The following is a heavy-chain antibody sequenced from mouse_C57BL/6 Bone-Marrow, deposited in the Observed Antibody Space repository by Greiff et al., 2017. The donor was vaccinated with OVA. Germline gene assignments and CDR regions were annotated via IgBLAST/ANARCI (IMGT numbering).Heavy chain of an antibody. V-gene: IGHV3-6*01. J-gene: IGHJ1*03. CDR2: ISYDGSN. Sequence: DVQLQESGPGLVKPSQSLSLTCSVTGYSITSGYYWNWIRQFPGNKLEWMGYISYDGSNNYNPSLKNRISITRDTSKNQFFLKLNSVTTEDTATYYCARGATASNFDVWGTGTTVTVSS. CDR3: ARGATASNFDV. CDR1: GYSITSGYY. D-gene: IGHD1-2*01.